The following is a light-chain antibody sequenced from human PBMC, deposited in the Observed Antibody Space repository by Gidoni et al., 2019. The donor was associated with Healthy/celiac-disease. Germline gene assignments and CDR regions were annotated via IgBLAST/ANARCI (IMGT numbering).Light chain of an antibody. CDR2: RDS. V-gene: IGLV3-9*01. J-gene: IGLJ3*02. Sequence: SYAPTQPLSVSVARGQTARITCGGNNIGSKIVHWYQQKPGQAPVLVIYRDSNRPSGIPERFSGSNAGNTATLTISRAQAGDEADYYCHVWDSSTGGVFGGGTKLTVL. CDR3: HVWDSSTGGV. CDR1: NIGSKI.